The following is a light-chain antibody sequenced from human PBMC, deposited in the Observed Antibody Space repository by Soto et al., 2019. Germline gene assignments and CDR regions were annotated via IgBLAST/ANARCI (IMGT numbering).Light chain of an antibody. CDR2: SAS. V-gene: IGKV1-39*01. CDR1: QSSSTY. Sequence: DIQMNQSPSSLSASVGDRVTITCPASQSSSTYLNWYQQKPGKAPEFLIYSASSLQSGVPSRFSGSGSGTQFTLPINSRQPEDFTTDYCQRSYSPPWTFGQGTKVEIK. CDR3: QRSYSPPWT. J-gene: IGKJ1*01.